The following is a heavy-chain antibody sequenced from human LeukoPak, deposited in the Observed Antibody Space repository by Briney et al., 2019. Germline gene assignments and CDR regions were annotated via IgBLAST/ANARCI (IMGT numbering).Heavy chain of an antibody. CDR1: GFTFSSYA. Sequence: GGSLRLSCAASGFTFSSYAMSWVRQAPGKGLEWVSAISGSGGSTYYADSVKGRFTISRDNSKNTLYLQMHSLRAEDTAVYYCAKARYRDYGDYAGDAFDIWGQGTMVTVSS. CDR3: AKARYRDYGDYAGDAFDI. J-gene: IGHJ3*02. D-gene: IGHD4-17*01. CDR2: ISGSGGST. V-gene: IGHV3-23*01.